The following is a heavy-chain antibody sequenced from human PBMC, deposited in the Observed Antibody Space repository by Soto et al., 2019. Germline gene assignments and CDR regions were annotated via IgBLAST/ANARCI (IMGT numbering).Heavy chain of an antibody. CDR1: GYTFTSYG. CDR2: ISPNSGAT. V-gene: IGHV1-18*01. Sequence: QVQLXXSEGELRQPXXXXTVSXXAXGYTFTSYGIIWVRQAPGQGLEWMGYISPNSGATTYAQNLQGRLTLTTDTSTSTAYMELRSLSSDDTAIYYCVREMWTRSGPQNFFDYWGLGALVTVSS. CDR3: VREMWTRSGPQNFFDY. J-gene: IGHJ4*02. D-gene: IGHD6-25*01.